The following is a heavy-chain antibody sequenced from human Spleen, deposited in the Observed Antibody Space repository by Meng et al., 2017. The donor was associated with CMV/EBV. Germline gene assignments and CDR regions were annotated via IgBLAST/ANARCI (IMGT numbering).Heavy chain of an antibody. D-gene: IGHD3-3*01. CDR1: NSAA. CDR3: ASGIYYDFWSGYPLGMDV. CDR2: TYYRSKWYN. J-gene: IGHJ6*02. V-gene: IGHV6-1*01. Sequence: NSAAWSWIRQSPSRGLEWLGRTYYRSKWYNDYAVSVKSRITINPDTSKNQFSLQLNSVTPEDTAVYYCASGIYYDFWSGYPLGMDVWGQGTTVTVSS.